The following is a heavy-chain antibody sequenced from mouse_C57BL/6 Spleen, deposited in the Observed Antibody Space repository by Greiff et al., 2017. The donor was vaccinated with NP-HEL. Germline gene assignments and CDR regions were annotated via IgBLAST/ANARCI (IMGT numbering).Heavy chain of an antibody. CDR2: INPYNGGT. Sequence: VQLKESGPVLVKPGASVKMSCKASGYTFTDYYMNWVKQSHGKSLEWIGVINPYNGGTSYNQKFKGKATLTVDKSSSTAYMELNSLTSEDSAVYYCAREREGFDYWGQGTTLTVSS. CDR1: GYTFTDYY. J-gene: IGHJ2*01. V-gene: IGHV1-19*01. CDR3: AREREGFDY.